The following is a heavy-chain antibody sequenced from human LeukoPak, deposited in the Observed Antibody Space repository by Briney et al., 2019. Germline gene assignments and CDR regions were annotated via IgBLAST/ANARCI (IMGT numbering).Heavy chain of an antibody. CDR2: IYPGDFDT. Sequence: GESLKISCKGSGYSFSNYWIAWVRQMPGKGLEGMGVIYPGDFDTRYSPSFQGQVIISADKSISTAYLQWNSLKASDTAMYYCAKSHTPMVSAFDVWGQGTMVTFS. V-gene: IGHV5-51*01. D-gene: IGHD5-18*01. CDR3: AKSHTPMVSAFDV. J-gene: IGHJ3*01. CDR1: GYSFSNYW.